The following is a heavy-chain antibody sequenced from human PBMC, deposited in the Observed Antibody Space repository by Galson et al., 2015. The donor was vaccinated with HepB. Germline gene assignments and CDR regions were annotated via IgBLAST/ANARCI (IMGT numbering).Heavy chain of an antibody. J-gene: IGHJ3*02. Sequence: SLRLSCAASGFTFSSYGMHWVRQAPGKGLEWVAVIWYDGSNKYYADSVKGRFTISRDNSKNTLYLQMNSLRAEDTAVYYCARDGYCSGGSCRRTGDAFDIWGQGTMVTVSS. CDR2: IWYDGSNK. CDR3: ARDGYCSGGSCRRTGDAFDI. V-gene: IGHV3-33*08. CDR1: GFTFSSYG. D-gene: IGHD2-15*01.